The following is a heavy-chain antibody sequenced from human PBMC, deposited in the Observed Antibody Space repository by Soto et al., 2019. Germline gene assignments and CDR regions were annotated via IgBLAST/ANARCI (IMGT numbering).Heavy chain of an antibody. Sequence: PGGSLRLSCAASGFTFSSYSMNWVRQVPGNGLEWVASISSGSSDTWYADSVKCRFIISRDNAQKSLFLQMNTLRPGDPAIYYCGRVAYWGPGPQVTVSS. CDR1: GFTFSSYS. J-gene: IGHJ4*02. V-gene: IGHV3-21*01. CDR2: ISSGSSDT. CDR3: GRVAY.